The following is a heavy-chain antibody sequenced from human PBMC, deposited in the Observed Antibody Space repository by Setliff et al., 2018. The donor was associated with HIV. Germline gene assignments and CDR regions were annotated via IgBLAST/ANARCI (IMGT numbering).Heavy chain of an antibody. CDR1: GGTFNSYA. Sequence: ASVKVSCKSSGGTFNSYAIIWVRQAPGQGLEWVGWINPNSGDTNYAQKFQGRVTMTTDTSISTAYMELSRLRSDDTAVYYCATLDYWGQGTLVTVSS. CDR2: INPNSGDT. CDR3: ATLDY. V-gene: IGHV1-2*02. J-gene: IGHJ4*02.